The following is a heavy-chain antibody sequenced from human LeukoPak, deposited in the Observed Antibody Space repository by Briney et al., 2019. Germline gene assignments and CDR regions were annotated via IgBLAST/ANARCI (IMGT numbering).Heavy chain of an antibody. CDR2: ISSNGGST. D-gene: IGHD4/OR15-4a*01. CDR3: AKDKDYLFYFDY. J-gene: IGHJ4*02. CDR1: GFTFSSYA. Sequence: GGSLRLSCAASGFTFSSYAMHWVRQAPGKGLEYVSAISSNGGSTYYANSVKGRFTISRDNSKNTLYLQMNSLRAEDTAVYYCAKDKDYLFYFDYWGRGTLVTVSS. V-gene: IGHV3-64*01.